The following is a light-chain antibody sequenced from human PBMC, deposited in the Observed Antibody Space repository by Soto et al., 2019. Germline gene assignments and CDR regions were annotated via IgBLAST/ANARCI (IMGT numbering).Light chain of an antibody. CDR2: DVS. CDR1: SSDVGGYNY. J-gene: IGLJ1*01. Sequence: QSALTQPASVSGSTGESITISCTGTSSDVGGYNYVSWYQQHPGKAPKLMIYDVSNRPSGVSNRFSGSKSGNTASLTISGLQAEDEADYYCSSYTSSSTYVFRTGTKLTVL. CDR3: SSYTSSSTYV. V-gene: IGLV2-14*01.